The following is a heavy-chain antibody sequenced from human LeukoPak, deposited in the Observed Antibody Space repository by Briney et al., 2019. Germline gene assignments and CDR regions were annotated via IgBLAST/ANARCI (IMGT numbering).Heavy chain of an antibody. Sequence: ASVKVSCKAPGYTFSSYGISWVRQAPGQGLEWMGCIIAYNGKTNYAQKLQGRVTMTTDTSTSTAYMELRSLRSDDTAVYYCARDWENCSGGSCYAAYNWFDPWGRGTLVTVSS. J-gene: IGHJ5*02. CDR1: GYTFSSYG. CDR2: IIAYNGKT. D-gene: IGHD2-15*01. V-gene: IGHV1-18*01. CDR3: ARDWENCSGGSCYAAYNWFDP.